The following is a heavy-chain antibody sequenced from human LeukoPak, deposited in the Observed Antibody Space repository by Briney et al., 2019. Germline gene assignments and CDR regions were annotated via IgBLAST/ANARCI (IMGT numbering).Heavy chain of an antibody. D-gene: IGHD3-3*01. V-gene: IGHV3-49*04. Sequence: GGSLRLSCAASGFTFSTYAMSWVRQAPGKGLEWVGFIRSKAYGGTTEYAASVKGRFTISRDDSKSIAYLQMNSLKTEDTAVYYCTRARLWSGYYTPFGYWGQGTLVTVSS. CDR1: GFTFSTYA. CDR3: TRARLWSGYYTPFGY. J-gene: IGHJ4*02. CDR2: IRSKAYGGTT.